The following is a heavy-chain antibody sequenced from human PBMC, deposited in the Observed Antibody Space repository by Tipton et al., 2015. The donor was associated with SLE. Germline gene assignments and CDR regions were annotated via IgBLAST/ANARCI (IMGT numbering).Heavy chain of an antibody. CDR2: INTSTGKA. V-gene: IGHV7-4-1*02. J-gene: IGHJ4*02. CDR1: GYTLSRYA. D-gene: IGHD1-26*01. Sequence: QLVQSGAELKKPGASVTVSCKASGYTLSRYAMNWVRQAPGQGLEWMGWINTSTGKATYAQGFSGRLVFSLDTPANTAYLQISSLEADDSAIYYCATLGDTGLQRSNSWGQGTLVTVSS. CDR3: ATLGDTGLQRSNS.